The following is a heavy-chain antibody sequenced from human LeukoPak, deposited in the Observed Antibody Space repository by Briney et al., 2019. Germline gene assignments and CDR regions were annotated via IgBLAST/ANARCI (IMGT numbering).Heavy chain of an antibody. V-gene: IGHV2-5*02. CDR1: GFSLSTSGVG. Sequence: SGPTLVKPTQTLTLTCTFSGFSLSTSGVGVGWIRQPPGKALEWLALIYWDDDKRYSPSLESRLTLTKDTSRNQVVLKMTNMDPVDTAAYYCAGGSGRTFDYWGQGTLVTVSS. CDR2: IYWDDDK. CDR3: AGGSGRTFDY. D-gene: IGHD3-10*01. J-gene: IGHJ4*02.